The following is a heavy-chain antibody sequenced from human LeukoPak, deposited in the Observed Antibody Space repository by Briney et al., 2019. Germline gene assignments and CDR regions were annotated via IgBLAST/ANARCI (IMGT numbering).Heavy chain of an antibody. CDR3: ARARTLALRYFAWTPTYFDY. D-gene: IGHD3-9*01. CDR1: GGSFSGYY. V-gene: IGHV4-34*01. J-gene: IGHJ4*02. Sequence: PSETLSLTCAVYGGSFSGYYWSWIRQPPGKGLEWIGEINHSGSTNYNPSLKSRVTISVDTSKNQLSLKLSSVTDAAAAVYYCARARTLALRYFAWTPTYFDYWGQVTLVTVSS. CDR2: INHSGST.